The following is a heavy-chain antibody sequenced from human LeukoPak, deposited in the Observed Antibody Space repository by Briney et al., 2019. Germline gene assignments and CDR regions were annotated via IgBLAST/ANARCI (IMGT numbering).Heavy chain of an antibody. CDR1: GYTFTSYD. CDR2: MNPNSGNT. V-gene: IGHV1-8*01. Sequence: AASVKVSCKASGYTFTSYDINWVRQATGQVLEWMGWMNPNSGNTGYAQKFQGRVTMTKNTSITTAYMELSSLRSEDTAVYYCARALSWTTDSYYYMDVWGKGTTVTVSS. J-gene: IGHJ6*03. D-gene: IGHD3/OR15-3a*01. CDR3: ARALSWTTDSYYYMDV.